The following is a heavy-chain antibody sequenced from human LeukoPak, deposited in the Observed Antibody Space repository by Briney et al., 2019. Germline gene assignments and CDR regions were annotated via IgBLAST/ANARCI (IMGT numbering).Heavy chain of an antibody. CDR2: LYNGGTT. CDR1: GFNVSSNF. Sequence: PGGSLRLSCAASGFNVSSNFMSWVRQAPGKGLEWVSLLYNGGTTYYADSVKGRFTISRDISKNTLYLQMNSLRVEDTAVYYCAGPRFGELLYDYWGQGTLVTVSS. V-gene: IGHV3-53*01. D-gene: IGHD3-10*01. J-gene: IGHJ4*02. CDR3: AGPRFGELLYDY.